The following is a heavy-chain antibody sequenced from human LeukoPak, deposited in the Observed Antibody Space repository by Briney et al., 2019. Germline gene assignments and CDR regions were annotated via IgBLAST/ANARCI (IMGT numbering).Heavy chain of an antibody. CDR2: MNPNSGNT. V-gene: IGHV1-8*01. CDR3: ARAAYDYGDYGVDY. D-gene: IGHD4-17*01. CDR1: GYTFTSYD. Sequence: AVNVSCKASGYTFTSYDNNWVRQATGQGLEWMGWMNPNSGNTGYAQKFQGRVTMTRNTSISTAYMELSSLRSEDTAVYYCARAAYDYGDYGVDYWGQGTLVTVSS. J-gene: IGHJ4*02.